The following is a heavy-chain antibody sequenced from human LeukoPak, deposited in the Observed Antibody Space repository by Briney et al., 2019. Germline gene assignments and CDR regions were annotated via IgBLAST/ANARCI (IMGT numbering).Heavy chain of an antibody. V-gene: IGHV4-61*02. Sequence: SQTLSLTCTVSGGSISSGSYYWSWIRQPAGKGLEWIGRIYTSGSTNYNPSLKSRVTISVDTSKNQFSLKLSSVTAADTAVYYCASGGDIVVVYYMDVWGKGTTVTVSS. D-gene: IGHD2-2*01. CDR1: GGSISSGSYY. J-gene: IGHJ6*03. CDR3: ASGGDIVVVYYMDV. CDR2: IYTSGST.